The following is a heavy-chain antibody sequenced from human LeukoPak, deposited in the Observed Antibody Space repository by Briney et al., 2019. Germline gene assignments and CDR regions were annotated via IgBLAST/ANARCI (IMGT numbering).Heavy chain of an antibody. CDR3: AKDGPASYNTGWCYLRY. CDR1: GFTFSTYG. Sequence: GGSESLFCAASGFTFSTYGMTWVRQAPGKGLEWVASSSPSGESTKDAESVKGRFTISRDNSKNMLYLQMNSLRVEDTAVYYCAKDGPASYNTGWCYLRYWRQGTLVTVSS. V-gene: IGHV3-23*01. J-gene: IGHJ4*02. CDR2: SSPSGEST. D-gene: IGHD6-19*01.